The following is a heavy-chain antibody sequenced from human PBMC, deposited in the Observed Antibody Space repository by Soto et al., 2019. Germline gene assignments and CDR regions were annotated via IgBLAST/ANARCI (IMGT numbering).Heavy chain of an antibody. V-gene: IGHV1-2*04. CDR3: ARVRGCSSTSCYMSPPYYYYYGMDV. J-gene: IGHJ6*02. Sequence: QVQLVQSGAEVKKPGASVKVSCKASGYTFTGYYMHWVRQAPGQGLEWMGWINPNSGGTNYAQKFQGWVTMTRDTSISTAYMELSRLRSDDTAVYYCARVRGCSSTSCYMSPPYYYYYGMDVWGQGTTVTVSS. D-gene: IGHD2-2*02. CDR1: GYTFTGYY. CDR2: INPNSGGT.